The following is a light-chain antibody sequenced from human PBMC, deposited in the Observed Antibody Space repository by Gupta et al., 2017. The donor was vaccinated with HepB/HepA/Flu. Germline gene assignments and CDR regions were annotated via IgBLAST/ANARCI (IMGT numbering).Light chain of an antibody. CDR3: QQSDSTPYT. CDR1: QSINAY. Sequence: DIQMTQSPSSLSASVGDRVTITCRPSQSINAYLNWYQQKPGKAPRLLIYAASSLQSGVPSRFSGSGSGTDFILTITSLQPEDFATYYCQQSDSTPYTFGQGTRLEIK. CDR2: AAS. J-gene: IGKJ2*01. V-gene: IGKV1-39*01.